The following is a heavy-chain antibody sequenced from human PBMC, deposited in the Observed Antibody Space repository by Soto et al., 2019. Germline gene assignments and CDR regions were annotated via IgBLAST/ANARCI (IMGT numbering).Heavy chain of an antibody. D-gene: IGHD3-10*01. J-gene: IGHJ6*02. V-gene: IGHV1-69*01. Sequence: QVQLVQSGAEVKKPGSSVKVSCKASGDTFISYAISWVRQAPGQGPEWMGGLIPIFDTPKYAQKFQGRVTITADESTSTAYMELSSLKFEDTGVYYCARALGERRFGAMDVWGQGTTVTVSS. CDR3: ARALGERRFGAMDV. CDR1: GDTFISYA. CDR2: LIPIFDTP.